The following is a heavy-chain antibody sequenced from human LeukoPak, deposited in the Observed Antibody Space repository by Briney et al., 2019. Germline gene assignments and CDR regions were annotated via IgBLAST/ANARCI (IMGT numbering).Heavy chain of an antibody. CDR1: GFSFSNNW. CDR2: MNQDGRER. V-gene: IGHV3-7*01. J-gene: IGHJ4*02. Sequence: GGSLRLSCAASGFSFSNNWMFCVRQAPGKGLEWVATMNQDGRERFYVDSVKGRFTISRDNTKNSLYLQMNSLRAEDTAMYFCATGTYRERSYSWGQGTLVTVSS. D-gene: IGHD3-16*02. CDR3: ATGTYRERSYS.